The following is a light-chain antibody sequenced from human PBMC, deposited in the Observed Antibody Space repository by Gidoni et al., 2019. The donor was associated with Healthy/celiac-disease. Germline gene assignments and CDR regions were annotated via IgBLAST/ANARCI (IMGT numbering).Light chain of an antibody. Sequence: EIVLTQSPGTLSLSPGERATLSCRASQSVSSSYLAWYQQKPGQAPRLLIYGASSRATGIPDRFSGSGSGTDFTLTISRLEPEDFAVYYCQQYGSSLLTFGQGHDWRLN. CDR2: GAS. V-gene: IGKV3-20*01. CDR1: QSVSSSY. CDR3: QQYGSSLLT. J-gene: IGKJ5*01.